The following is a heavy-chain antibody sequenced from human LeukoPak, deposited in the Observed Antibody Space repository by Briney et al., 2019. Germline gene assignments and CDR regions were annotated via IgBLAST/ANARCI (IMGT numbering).Heavy chain of an antibody. CDR3: ARPALWGTMIVVVPRAFDI. Sequence: PGGSLRLSCAASGFTFSSYAMHWIRQPPGKGLEWIGEINHSGSTNYNPSLKSRVTISVDTSKNQFSLKLSSVTAADTAVYYCARPALWGTMIVVVPRAFDIWGQGTMVTVSS. D-gene: IGHD3-22*01. J-gene: IGHJ3*02. CDR2: INHSGST. CDR1: GFTFSSYA. V-gene: IGHV4-34*01.